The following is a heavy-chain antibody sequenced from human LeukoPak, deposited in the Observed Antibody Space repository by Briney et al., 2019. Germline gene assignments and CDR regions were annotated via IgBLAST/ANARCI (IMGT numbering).Heavy chain of an antibody. J-gene: IGHJ4*02. D-gene: IGHD3-3*01. CDR3: AREVDFWRRNYYFDY. Sequence: SETLSLTCTVSGGSISSYYWSWIRQPPGKGLAWIGYIYYSGSTNYNPSLKSRVTISVDTFKNQFSLKLSSVTAADTAVYYCAREVDFWRRNYYFDYWGQATLVTVSS. CDR1: GGSISSYY. CDR2: IYYSGST. V-gene: IGHV4-59*01.